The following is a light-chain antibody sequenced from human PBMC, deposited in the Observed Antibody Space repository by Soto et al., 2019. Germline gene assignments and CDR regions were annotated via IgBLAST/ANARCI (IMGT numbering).Light chain of an antibody. CDR2: GAS. J-gene: IGKJ2*01. CDR1: QSVSSN. V-gene: IGKV3-15*01. Sequence: EIVMTQSPATLSVSPGERATLSCRASQSVSSNLAWYQQKPGQAPRLLIYGASTRATGIPARFSGSGSGTEFTLTISSLQSEDFAVYYCQKYNYAPYTFGQGTKLEIK. CDR3: QKYNYAPYT.